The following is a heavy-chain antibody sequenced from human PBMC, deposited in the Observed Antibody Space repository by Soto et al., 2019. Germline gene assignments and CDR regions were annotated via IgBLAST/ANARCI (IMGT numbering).Heavy chain of an antibody. V-gene: IGHV4-39*01. CDR3: ASGGEGSIAVAG. CDR1: GGSISGSSYY. J-gene: IGHJ4*02. Sequence: QLQLQESGPGLVKPSETLSLTCTVSGGSISGSSYYWGWIRQPPGKGLEWIGAVYYTGRTDYKPSLKSRVTMSVDTSKNQFSLKLNSVSAADTAVYYCASGGEGSIAVAGWGQGTLVTVSS. D-gene: IGHD6-19*01. CDR2: VYYTGRT.